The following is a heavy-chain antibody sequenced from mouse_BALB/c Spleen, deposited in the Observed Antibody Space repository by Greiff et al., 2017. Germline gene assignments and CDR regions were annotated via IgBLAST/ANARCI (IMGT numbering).Heavy chain of an antibody. D-gene: IGHD2-10*02. V-gene: IGHV1-54*01. Sequence: VQVVESGAELVRPGTSVKVSCKASGYAFTNYLIEWVKQRPGQGLEWIGVINPGSGGTNYNEKFKGKATLTADKSSSTAYMQLSSLTSDDSAVYFCAREYGNYGAMDYWGQGTSVTVSS. CDR1: GYAFTNYL. J-gene: IGHJ4*01. CDR2: INPGSGGT. CDR3: AREYGNYGAMDY.